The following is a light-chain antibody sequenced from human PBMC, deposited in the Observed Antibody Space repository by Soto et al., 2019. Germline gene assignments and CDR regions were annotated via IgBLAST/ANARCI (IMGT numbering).Light chain of an antibody. Sequence: DIQMTQSPSSLSASVEDRVIITCRASQSISNHLNWYQQKPGKAPKLLIFAASSLQSGVPSRFSGSRSGPDFTLTISSLQREDSATYYCQHYNSYPLTFGGGTKVDIK. CDR2: AAS. J-gene: IGKJ4*01. CDR3: QHYNSYPLT. V-gene: IGKV1-39*01. CDR1: QSISNH.